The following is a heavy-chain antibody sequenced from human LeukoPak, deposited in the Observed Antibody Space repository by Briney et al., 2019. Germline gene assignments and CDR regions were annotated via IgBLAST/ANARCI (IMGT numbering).Heavy chain of an antibody. V-gene: IGHV1-2*02. CDR3: ARDLFFGVVNNRFDP. CDR1: GYTFTGYY. Sequence: ASVKVSCKASGYTFTGYYMHWVRQAPGQGLEWMGWINPNSGGTNYAQKFQGRVTMTRDTSISTAYMELSRLRSDDTAVYYCARDLFFGVVNNRFDPWGQGTLVTVSS. CDR2: INPNSGGT. D-gene: IGHD3-3*01. J-gene: IGHJ5*02.